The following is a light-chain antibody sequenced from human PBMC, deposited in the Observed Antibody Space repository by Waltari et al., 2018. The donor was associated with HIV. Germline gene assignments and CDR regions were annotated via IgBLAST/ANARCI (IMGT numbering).Light chain of an antibody. CDR3: LQHNSYPVIT. CDR1: QGVRDD. Sequence: DIQMTQSPSSLSVSVGDRVVITCRASQGVRDDLGWFQQKPGQAPKRLRYAASKLQSGVPPRFSGTGSETYFTFTISDLHPEDSATYFCLQHNSYPVITLGQGTRLEI. J-gene: IGKJ5*01. V-gene: IGKV1-17*02. CDR2: AAS.